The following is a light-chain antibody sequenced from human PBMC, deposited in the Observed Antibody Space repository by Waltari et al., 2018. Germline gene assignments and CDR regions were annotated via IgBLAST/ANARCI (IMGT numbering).Light chain of an antibody. CDR3: QQYNDWPRA. Sequence: ETLLTHSPATLSVSPGGTVTLPCRASPSVCSNLAWYQQKPGQAPRLLIYFASTRATGVPARFSGSGSGTEFTLTISSLQSEDFAVYYCQQYNDWPRAFGQGTKVEIK. V-gene: IGKV3-15*01. CDR1: PSVCSN. J-gene: IGKJ1*01. CDR2: FAS.